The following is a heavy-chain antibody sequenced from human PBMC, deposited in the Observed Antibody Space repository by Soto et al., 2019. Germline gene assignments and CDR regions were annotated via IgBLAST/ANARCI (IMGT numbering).Heavy chain of an antibody. CDR3: ARDSSGWYLPQLDY. J-gene: IGHJ4*02. CDR1: GFTFSSYS. CDR2: ISSSSSAR. D-gene: IGHD6-19*01. V-gene: IGHV3-48*02. Sequence: GGSLRLSCAASGFTFSSYSMNWVRQAPGKGLEWVSYISSSSSARYYADSVKGRFTISRDKAKNSLYLQMNSLRDEDTAVYYCARDSSGWYLPQLDYWGQGTLVTVSS.